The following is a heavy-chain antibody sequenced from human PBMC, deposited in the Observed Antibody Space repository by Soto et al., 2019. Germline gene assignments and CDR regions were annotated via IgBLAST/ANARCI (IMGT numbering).Heavy chain of an antibody. J-gene: IGHJ5*02. Sequence: SETLSLTCAVYGGSFSGYYWSWIRQPPGKGLEWIGEINHSGSTNYNPSLKSRVTISVDTSKNQFSLKLTSVTAADTAVYYCGRQTLTLNGYRWFDPWGQGTLVTVSS. CDR1: GGSFSGYY. CDR3: GRQTLTLNGYRWFDP. V-gene: IGHV4-34*01. CDR2: INHSGST. D-gene: IGHD4-17*01.